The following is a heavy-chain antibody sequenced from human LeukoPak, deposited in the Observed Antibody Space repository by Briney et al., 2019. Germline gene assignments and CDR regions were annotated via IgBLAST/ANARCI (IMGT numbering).Heavy chain of an antibody. CDR3: ARPGGEYYYGS. D-gene: IGHD3-10*01. Sequence: GESLQISCKGSGYTFTNYWIGWVRQMPGKGLEWMGIIYPGDSDTRYSPPFQGQVTISVDKSISTAYLQWSSLKASDTAMYYCARPGGEYYYGSWGQGTLVTVSS. CDR1: GYTFTNYW. J-gene: IGHJ5*02. CDR2: IYPGDSDT. V-gene: IGHV5-51*01.